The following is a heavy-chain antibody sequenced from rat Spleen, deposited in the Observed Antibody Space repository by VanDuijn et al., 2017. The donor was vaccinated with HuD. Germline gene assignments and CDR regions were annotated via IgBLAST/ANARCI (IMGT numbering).Heavy chain of an antibody. CDR2: TSYVGRRT. CDR3: ASRTGNWFAY. CDR1: GFTFSDYF. D-gene: IGHD5-1*01. J-gene: IGHJ3*01. Sequence: EVQLVESDGGLVQPGRSLKLSCAASGFTFSDYFMAWVRQAPTKGLEWVATTSYVGRRTYYRDSVKGRFTISRDNVKSILYLQMDSLRSEDTATYYCASRTGNWFAYWGQGTLVTVSS. V-gene: IGHV5-29*01.